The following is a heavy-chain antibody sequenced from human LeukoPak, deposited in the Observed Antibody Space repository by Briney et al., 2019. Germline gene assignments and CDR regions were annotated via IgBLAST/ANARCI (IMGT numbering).Heavy chain of an antibody. CDR1: GFTVSNNY. Sequence: PGGSLRLSCAVSGFTVSNNYRTWVRQAPGKGLEWVSVLYSGGTTYYADSVKGRFSLSRDISKNMVYLQMDSLRAEDTAVYYCAREGGYSFGHDYWGQGTLVTVSS. V-gene: IGHV3-66*01. D-gene: IGHD5-18*01. J-gene: IGHJ4*02. CDR3: AREGGYSFGHDY. CDR2: LYSGGTT.